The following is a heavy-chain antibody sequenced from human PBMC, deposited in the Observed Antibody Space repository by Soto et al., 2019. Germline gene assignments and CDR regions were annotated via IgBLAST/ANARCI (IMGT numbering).Heavy chain of an antibody. CDR1: GYTFTSYG. CDR3: ARGKVWFGAGVGYYYYYGMDV. D-gene: IGHD3-10*01. CDR2: ISAYNGNT. V-gene: IGHV1-18*01. J-gene: IGHJ6*02. Sequence: ASVKVSCKASGYTFTSYGISWVRQAPGQGLEWMGWISAYNGNTNYAQKLQGRVAMTTDTSTSTAYMELRSLRSDDTAVYYCARGKVWFGAGVGYYYYYGMDVWGQGTTVTVSS.